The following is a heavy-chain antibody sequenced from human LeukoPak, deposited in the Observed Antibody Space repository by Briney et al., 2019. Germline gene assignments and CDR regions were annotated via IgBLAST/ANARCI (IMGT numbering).Heavy chain of an antibody. J-gene: IGHJ5*02. CDR2: MNPNSGNT. Sequence: ASVKVSCKASGYSFTSYDINWVRQATGQGLEWMGWMNPNSGNTGYAQKFQGRVTMTRNTSISTAYMELSSLRSEDTAVYYCARGRGSGHKENWFDPWGQGTLVTVSS. CDR3: ARGRGSGHKENWFDP. CDR1: GYSFTSYD. D-gene: IGHD6-19*01. V-gene: IGHV1-8*01.